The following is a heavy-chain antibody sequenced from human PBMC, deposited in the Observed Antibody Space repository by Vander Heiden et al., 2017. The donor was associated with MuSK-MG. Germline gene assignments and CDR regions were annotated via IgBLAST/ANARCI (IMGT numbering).Heavy chain of an antibody. Sequence: QVQLVESGGGVVQPGRSLRLSCAAAGFTFSSYAMHWVRQAPGKGLEWVAVISYDGSNKYYADSVKGRFTISRDNSKNTLYLQMNSLRAEDTAVYYCARDGGCSGGSCYSPQNIGDYWGQGTLVTVSS. CDR3: ARDGGCSGGSCYSPQNIGDY. J-gene: IGHJ4*02. CDR1: GFTFSSYA. V-gene: IGHV3-30*04. CDR2: ISYDGSNK. D-gene: IGHD2-15*01.